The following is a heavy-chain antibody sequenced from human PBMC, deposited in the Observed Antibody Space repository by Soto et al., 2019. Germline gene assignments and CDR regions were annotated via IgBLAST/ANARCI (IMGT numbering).Heavy chain of an antibody. CDR3: TRPTYSSSSERVYYYYGMDV. J-gene: IGHJ6*02. CDR2: IRSKANSYAT. Sequence: PGGSLRLSCAASGFTFSGSAMHWVRQASGKGLEWVDRIRSKANSYATAYAASVKGRFTISRDDSKNTAYLQMNSLKTEDTAVYYCTRPTYSSSSERVYYYYGMDVWGQGTTVTVSS. CDR1: GFTFSGSA. V-gene: IGHV3-73*01. D-gene: IGHD6-6*01.